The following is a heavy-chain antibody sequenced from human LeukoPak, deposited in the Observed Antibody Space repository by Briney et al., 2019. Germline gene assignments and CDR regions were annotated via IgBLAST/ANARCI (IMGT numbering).Heavy chain of an antibody. Sequence: SETLSLTCTVSGDSISPYYWSWVRLPPGKGLEWIGYISYSGSTNYNPSLKSRVTMSVDTSKNQFSLKLSSVTAADTAVYYCARDRLNYYDSSGYYEHDAFDIWGQGTMVTVSS. J-gene: IGHJ3*02. CDR1: GDSISPYY. CDR3: ARDRLNYYDSSGYYEHDAFDI. V-gene: IGHV4-59*12. CDR2: ISYSGST. D-gene: IGHD3-22*01.